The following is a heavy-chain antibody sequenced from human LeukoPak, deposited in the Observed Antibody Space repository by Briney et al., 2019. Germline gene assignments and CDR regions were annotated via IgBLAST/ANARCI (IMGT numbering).Heavy chain of an antibody. Sequence: SVKVSCKASGGTFSSYAIGWVRQAPGQGLEWMGGIIPIFGTANYAQKFQGRVTITADESTSTAYMELSSLRSEDTAVYYCARDGVAGRYNWFDPWGQGTLVTVSS. CDR1: GGTFSSYA. CDR2: IIPIFGTA. D-gene: IGHD1-14*01. V-gene: IGHV1-69*13. J-gene: IGHJ5*02. CDR3: ARDGVAGRYNWFDP.